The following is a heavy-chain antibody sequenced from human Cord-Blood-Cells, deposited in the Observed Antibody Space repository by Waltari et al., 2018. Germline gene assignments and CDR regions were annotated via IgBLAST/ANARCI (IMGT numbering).Heavy chain of an antibody. V-gene: IGHV1-3*01. Sequence: QVQLVQSGAEVKKPGASVKVSCKASGYTFTSYAMHWVRQAPGQRLEWMGWINAGNGNTKYSQKFQGRVTITRDTSASTAYMELSSLRSEDTAVYYCARVQVGGPHIAAAGTTFDYWGQGTLVTVSS. CDR2: INAGNGNT. CDR3: ARVQVGGPHIAAAGTTFDY. J-gene: IGHJ4*02. D-gene: IGHD6-13*01. CDR1: GYTFTSYA.